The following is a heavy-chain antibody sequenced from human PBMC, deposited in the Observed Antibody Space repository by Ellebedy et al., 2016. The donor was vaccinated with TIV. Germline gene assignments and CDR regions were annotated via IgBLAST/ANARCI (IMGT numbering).Heavy chain of an antibody. CDR1: GGSFSDYH. CDR2: NNHSGST. J-gene: IGHJ4*02. Sequence: MPGGSLRLSCAVYGGSFSDYHWSWIRQLPGKGLEWVGENNHSGSTNYNPSLKSRVTISVDTSKKQVSLKVSSVTAADTAVYYCASRKSHPSSRGYYFDYWGQGTLVTVSS. V-gene: IGHV4-34*01. D-gene: IGHD6-13*01. CDR3: ASRKSHPSSRGYYFDY.